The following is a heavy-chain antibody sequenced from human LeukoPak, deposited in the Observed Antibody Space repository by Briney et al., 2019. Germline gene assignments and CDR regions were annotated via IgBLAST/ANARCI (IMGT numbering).Heavy chain of an antibody. V-gene: IGHV4-59*01. D-gene: IGHD5-12*01. J-gene: IGHJ4*02. CDR1: GGSISSYY. CDR2: IYYSGST. CDR3: ASLYSGYDFSDY. Sequence: SETLSLTCTVSGGSISSYYWSWIRQPPGKGLEWMGYIYYSGSTSYNPALKSRVTISVDTSQNQFSLTLSSVTAAEPAVYYCASLYSGYDFSDYWGQGTLVTVSS.